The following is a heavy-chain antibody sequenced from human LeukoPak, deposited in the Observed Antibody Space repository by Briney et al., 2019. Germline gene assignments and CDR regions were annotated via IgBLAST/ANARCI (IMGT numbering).Heavy chain of an antibody. J-gene: IGHJ4*02. V-gene: IGHV1-46*01. CDR1: GYTFTSYY. CDR3: ARAGQWELSFTAI. CDR2: INPSGGST. Sequence: GASVKVSCKASGYTFTSYYMHWVRQAPGQGLEWMGIINPSGGSTSYAQKFQGRVTMTRDMSTSTVYMELSSLRSEDTAVYYCARAGQWELSFTAIWGQGTPVTVSS. D-gene: IGHD1-26*01.